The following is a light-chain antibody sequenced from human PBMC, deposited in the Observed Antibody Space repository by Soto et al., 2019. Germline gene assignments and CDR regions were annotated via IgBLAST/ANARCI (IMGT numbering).Light chain of an antibody. CDR2: KAS. Sequence: DVQMTQSPSTLSASVGDRVTITCRASQSISIWLAWYQQKPGKAPKLLIYKASSLESGVPSRFSGSGSGTEFTLTISSLQPDDFATYHCQQYNTYSLTFGQGTKVETK. J-gene: IGKJ1*01. CDR1: QSISIW. V-gene: IGKV1-5*03. CDR3: QQYNTYSLT.